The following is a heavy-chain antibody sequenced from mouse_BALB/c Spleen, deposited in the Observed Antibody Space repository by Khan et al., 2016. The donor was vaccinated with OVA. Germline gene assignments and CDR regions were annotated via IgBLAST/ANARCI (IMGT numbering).Heavy chain of an antibody. CDR1: GYTFTNYG. CDR3: ARSNGNYWFGY. D-gene: IGHD2-1*01. J-gene: IGHJ3*01. V-gene: IGHV9-3-1*01. CDR2: INTYTGEP. Sequence: QIQLVQSGPELKKPGETVKMSCKASGYTFTNYGMNWMKQAPGKGLKWMGWINTYTGEPTYADDFKGRFAFSLETSASTAYLQLNTLTNEDTATYFCARSNGNYWFGYWGQGTLVTVSA.